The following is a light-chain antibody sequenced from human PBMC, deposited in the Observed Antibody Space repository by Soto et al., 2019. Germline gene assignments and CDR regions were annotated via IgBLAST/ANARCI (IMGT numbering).Light chain of an antibody. CDR1: SSNIGRNS. J-gene: IGLJ1*01. CDR3: AAWDDSLNEYV. Sequence: QSVLTQEPSVSGTPGQRVTITCSGGSSNIGRNSVNWYQHLPGTAPKLLTHGNNHRPSGVPDRFSGSKSGTSASLAISGLQPEDEADYCCAAWDDSLNEYVFGDGTKVTVL. CDR2: GNN. V-gene: IGLV1-44*01.